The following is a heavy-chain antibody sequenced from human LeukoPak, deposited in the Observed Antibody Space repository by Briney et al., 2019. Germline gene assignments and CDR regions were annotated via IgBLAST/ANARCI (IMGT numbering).Heavy chain of an antibody. Sequence: QTGGSLSLSCAASGFTFGSYEMNWVRQAPGKALEWVSYISSSGSTIYYAVSVKGRFPISRDNAKNSLHLQMNSLRAEDTAVYYCARVTRGYSYGVDYWGQGTLVTVSS. CDR2: ISSSGSTI. J-gene: IGHJ4*02. CDR3: ARVTRGYSYGVDY. CDR1: GFTFGSYE. V-gene: IGHV3-48*03. D-gene: IGHD5-18*01.